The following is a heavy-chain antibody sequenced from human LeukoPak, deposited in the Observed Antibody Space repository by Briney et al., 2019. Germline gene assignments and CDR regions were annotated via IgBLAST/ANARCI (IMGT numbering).Heavy chain of an antibody. CDR1: GFTFSSYS. Sequence: GGYLRLSCAASGFTFSSYSMNWVRQAPGKGLEWVSSISSSSSYIYYADTVKGRFTISRDNAKNSLYLQMNSLRAEDTAVYYCARDHDSGSYYGYWGQGTLVTVSS. CDR2: ISSSSSYI. D-gene: IGHD1-26*01. V-gene: IGHV3-21*01. CDR3: ARDHDSGSYYGY. J-gene: IGHJ4*02.